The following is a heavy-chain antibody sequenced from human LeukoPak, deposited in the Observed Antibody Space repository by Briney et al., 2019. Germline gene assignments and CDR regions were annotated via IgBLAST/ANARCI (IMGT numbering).Heavy chain of an antibody. CDR3: AKDPNRGLRLGDFDP. D-gene: IGHD3-16*01. CDR1: GFTFSSYA. J-gene: IGHJ5*01. CDR2: ISGSGGST. Sequence: PGGSLRLSCAASGFTFSSYAMSWVRQAPGKGLEWVSAISGSGGSTDYADSGKGRFTISRDNSKNTLYLQMNSLRAEDTAVYYWAKDPNRGLRLGDFDPWGKEPWSPSPQ. V-gene: IGHV3-23*01.